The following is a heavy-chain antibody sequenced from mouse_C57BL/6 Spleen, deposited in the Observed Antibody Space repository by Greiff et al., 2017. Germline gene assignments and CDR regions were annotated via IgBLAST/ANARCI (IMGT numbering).Heavy chain of an antibody. CDR2: IDPENGDT. CDR3: LDGYFETGAMDY. J-gene: IGHJ4*01. V-gene: IGHV14-4*01. CDR1: GFNIKDDY. D-gene: IGHD2-3*01. Sequence: EVQLQQSGAELVRPGASVKLSCTASGFNIKDDYMHWVKQRPEQGLEWIGWIDPENGDTEYASKFQGKTTITADTSSNTAYLQLSSLTSEDTAVYYCLDGYFETGAMDYWGQGTSVTVSS.